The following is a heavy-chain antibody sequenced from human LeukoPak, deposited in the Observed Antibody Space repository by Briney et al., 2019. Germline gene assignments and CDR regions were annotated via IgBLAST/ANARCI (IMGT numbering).Heavy chain of an antibody. CDR1: GDSVSSNSAA. D-gene: IGHD1-1*01. Sequence: SQTLSLTCAISGDSVSSNSAAGNWIRQSPSRGLEWLGRTGYRSKWYNDYAVSVKSRVTINPDTSKNQFSLQLNSVTPEDTAVYYCARDRATGTTGFDYWGQGILVTVSS. CDR3: ARDRATGTTGFDY. V-gene: IGHV6-1*01. J-gene: IGHJ4*02. CDR2: TGYRSKWYN.